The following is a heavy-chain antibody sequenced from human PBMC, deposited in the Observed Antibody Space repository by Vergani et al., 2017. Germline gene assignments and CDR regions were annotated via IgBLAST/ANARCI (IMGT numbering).Heavy chain of an antibody. CDR1: GFTFSNAW. Sequence: EVQLVESGGGLVKPGGSLRLSCAASGFTFSNAWMSWVRQAPGKGLEWVCRIKSKTDGGTTDYAAPVKGRFTISSDDSKNTLYLQMNSLKTEDTAVYYCTTDSHYSSSWGGGRYWGQGTLVTVSS. CDR3: TTDSHYSSSWGGGRY. V-gene: IGHV3-15*01. D-gene: IGHD6-13*01. J-gene: IGHJ4*02. CDR2: IKSKTDGGTT.